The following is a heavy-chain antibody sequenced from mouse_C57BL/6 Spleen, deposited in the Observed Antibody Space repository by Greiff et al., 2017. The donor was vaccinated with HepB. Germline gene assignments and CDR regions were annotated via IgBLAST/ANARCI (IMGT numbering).Heavy chain of an antibody. CDR3: TRDYYYGSSYYARDY. Sequence: EVKVVESGEGLVKPGGSLKLSCAASGFTFSSYAMSWVRQTPEKRLEWVAYISSGGDYIYYADTVKGRFTISRDNARNTLYLQMSSLKSEDTAMYYCTRDYYYGSSYYARDYWGQGTSVTVSS. V-gene: IGHV5-9-1*02. D-gene: IGHD1-1*01. CDR2: ISSGGDYI. J-gene: IGHJ4*01. CDR1: GFTFSSYA.